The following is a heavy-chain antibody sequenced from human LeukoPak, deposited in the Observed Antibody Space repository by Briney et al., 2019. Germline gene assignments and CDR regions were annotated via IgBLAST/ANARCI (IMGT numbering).Heavy chain of an antibody. Sequence: GASVKVSCKASGYTFTSYGISWVRQAPGQGLEWMGWISAYNGNTNYAQKFQGRVTMTRDTSISTAYMELSRLRSDDTAVYYCARSLIIAARPLDYWGQGTLVTVSS. CDR3: ARSLIIAARPLDY. D-gene: IGHD6-6*01. CDR1: GYTFTSYG. CDR2: ISAYNGNT. J-gene: IGHJ4*02. V-gene: IGHV1-18*01.